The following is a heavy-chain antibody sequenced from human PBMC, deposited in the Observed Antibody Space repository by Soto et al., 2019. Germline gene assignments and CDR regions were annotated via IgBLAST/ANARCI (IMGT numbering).Heavy chain of an antibody. D-gene: IGHD2-15*01. CDR3: ARRGADNWYFDL. J-gene: IGHJ2*01. Sequence: QVQLQESGPGLVKPSETLSLTCTVSGGSISSYYWSWIRQPPGKGLEWIGYIYYSGRTNYNPSLKSRVTISVDTSQNQFSLKLSSVTAADTAVYYCARRGADNWYFDLWGRGTLVTVSS. V-gene: IGHV4-59*08. CDR1: GGSISSYY. CDR2: IYYSGRT.